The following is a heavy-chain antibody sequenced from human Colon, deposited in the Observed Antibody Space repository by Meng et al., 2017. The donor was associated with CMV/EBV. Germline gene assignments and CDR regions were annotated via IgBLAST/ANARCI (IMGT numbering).Heavy chain of an antibody. D-gene: IGHD6-13*01. CDR3: ARHQSIAAAGTGDWFDP. J-gene: IGHJ5*02. Sequence: KVSCKGSGYSFTSYWIGWVRQMPGKGLEWMGIIYPGDSDTRYSPSFQAQVTISADKSISTAYLQWSSLKASDTAMYYCARHQSIAAAGTGDWFDPWGQGTLVTVSS. V-gene: IGHV5-51*01. CDR1: GYSFTSYW. CDR2: IYPGDSDT.